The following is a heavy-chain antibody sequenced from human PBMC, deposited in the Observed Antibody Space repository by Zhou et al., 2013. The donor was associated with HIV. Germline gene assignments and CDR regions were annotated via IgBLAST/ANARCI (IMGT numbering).Heavy chain of an antibody. CDR1: GGTFSSYA. J-gene: IGHJ5*02. D-gene: IGHD2-2*01. Sequence: QVQLVQSGAEVKKPGSSVKVSCKASGGTFSSYAISWVRQAPGQGLEWMGRIIPIYGVPKYAQKFQGRLTVITDESTNTTFMELTGLRSDDTAIYFCASGCSSSDCQTGATMQNWFDPWGQGTLVTVSS. V-gene: IGHV1-69*05. CDR3: ASGCSSSDCQTGATMQNWFDP. CDR2: IIPIYGVP.